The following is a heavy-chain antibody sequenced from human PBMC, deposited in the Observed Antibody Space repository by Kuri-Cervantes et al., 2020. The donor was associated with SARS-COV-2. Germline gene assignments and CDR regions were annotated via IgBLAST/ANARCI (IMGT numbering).Heavy chain of an antibody. CDR2: INSDGSST. CDR1: GFTFSSYW. J-gene: IGHJ6*02. Sequence: GESLKSSGAASGFTFSSYWMHWVRQAPGKGLVWVSRINSDGSSTSYADSVKSRFTISRDNAKNTLYLQMNSLRAEDTAVYYCARDRYDFWSGLGYYYYGMDVWGQGTTVTVSS. CDR3: ARDRYDFWSGLGYYYYGMDV. V-gene: IGHV3-74*01. D-gene: IGHD3-3*01.